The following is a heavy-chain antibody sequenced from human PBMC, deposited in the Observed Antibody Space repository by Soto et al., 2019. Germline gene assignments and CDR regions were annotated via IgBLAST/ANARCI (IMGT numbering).Heavy chain of an antibody. J-gene: IGHJ4*02. CDR3: ARAQTTGTLFDY. CDR2: ISYDGSNK. Sequence: QVQLVESGGGVVQPGRSLRLSCAASGFTFSSYAMHWVRQAPGKGLEWVAVISYDGSNKYYADSVKGRFTISRDNSKNTPYRQMNRLRAEDTSVYFCARAQTTGTLFDYWGQGTLVTVSS. V-gene: IGHV3-30-3*01. CDR1: GFTFSSYA. D-gene: IGHD1-1*01.